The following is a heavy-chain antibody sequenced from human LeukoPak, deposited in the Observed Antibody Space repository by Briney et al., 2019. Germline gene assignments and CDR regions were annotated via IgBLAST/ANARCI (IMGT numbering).Heavy chain of an antibody. CDR3: ARDGPRSSSPSSPNDY. D-gene: IGHD6-13*01. CDR1: GGTFSSYA. J-gene: IGHJ4*02. CDR2: IIPIFGTA. V-gene: IGHV1-69*13. Sequence: GASVKVSCKASGGTFSSYAISWVRQAPGQGLEWMGGIIPIFGTANYAQKFQGRVTITADESTSTAHMELSSLRSEDTAVYYCARDGPRSSSPSSPNDYWGQGTLVTVSS.